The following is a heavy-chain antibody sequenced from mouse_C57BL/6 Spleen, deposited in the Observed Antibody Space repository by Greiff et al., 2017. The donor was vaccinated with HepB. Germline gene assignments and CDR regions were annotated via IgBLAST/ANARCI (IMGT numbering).Heavy chain of an antibody. Sequence: QVQLQQSGPGLVQPSQSLSITCTVSGFSLTSYGVHWVRQSPGKGLEWLGVIWRGGSTDYNAAFMSRLSITKDNSKSQVFFKMNSLQADDTAIYYCAKDDYYGSSYEGYWYFDVWGTGTTVTVSS. CDR3: AKDDYYGSSYEGYWYFDV. D-gene: IGHD1-1*01. CDR1: GFSLTSYG. V-gene: IGHV2-5*01. J-gene: IGHJ1*03. CDR2: IWRGGST.